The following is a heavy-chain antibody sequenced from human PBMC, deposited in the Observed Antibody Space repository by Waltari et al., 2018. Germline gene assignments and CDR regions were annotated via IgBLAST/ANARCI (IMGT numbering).Heavy chain of an antibody. CDR2: IYYSGST. V-gene: IGHV4-39*01. CDR1: GGSISSSSYY. CDR3: ASLAGGNYMDV. Sequence: TCTVSGGSISSSSYYWGWIRQPPGKGLEWIGSIYYSGSTYYNPSLKSRVTISVDTSKNQFSLKLSSVTAADTAVYYCASLAGGNYMDVWGKGTTVTVSS. J-gene: IGHJ6*03. D-gene: IGHD3-16*01.